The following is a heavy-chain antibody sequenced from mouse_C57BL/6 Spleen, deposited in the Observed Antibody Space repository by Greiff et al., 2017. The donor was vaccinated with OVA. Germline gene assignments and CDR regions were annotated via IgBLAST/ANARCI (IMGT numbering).Heavy chain of an antibody. Sequence: QVQLQQPGAELVKPGASVKLSCKASGYTFTSYWMHWVKQRPGQGLEWIGMIHPNSGSTNFNEKFKSKATLTVDKSSSTAYMQLSSLTSEDSAVYYCVCTPGGYYAMDYWGQGTSVTVSS. J-gene: IGHJ4*01. D-gene: IGHD1-1*02. CDR1: GYTFTSYW. V-gene: IGHV1-64*01. CDR2: IHPNSGST. CDR3: VCTPGGYYAMDY.